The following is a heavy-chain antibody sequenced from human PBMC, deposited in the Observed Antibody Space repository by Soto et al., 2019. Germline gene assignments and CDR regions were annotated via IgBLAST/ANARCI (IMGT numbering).Heavy chain of an antibody. CDR3: ASHVTTIYYYGMNV. J-gene: IGHJ6*02. D-gene: IGHD4-4*01. CDR2: MIPIFGTA. CDR1: GGTFSSYA. Sequence: QVQLVQSGAEVKKPGSSVKVSCKASGGTFSSYAISWARQAPERGLEWMGGMIPIFGTANYAQKFQGRVTITADESTSTAYMELSSLISEDTSVYYCASHVTTIYYYGMNVWGQGTTVTVSS. V-gene: IGHV1-69*12.